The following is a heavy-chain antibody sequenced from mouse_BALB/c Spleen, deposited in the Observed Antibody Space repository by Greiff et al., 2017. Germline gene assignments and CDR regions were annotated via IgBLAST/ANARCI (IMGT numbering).Heavy chain of an antibody. V-gene: IGHV1S56*01. Sequence: QVQLQQSGPELVKPGASVRISCKASGYTFTSYYIHWVKQRPGQGLEWIGWIYPGNVNTKYNEKFKGKAILTADKSSSTAYMQLSSLTSEDSAVYFCARTWGYDNYLDYWGQGTTLTVSS. CDR2: IYPGNVNT. D-gene: IGHD2-2*01. J-gene: IGHJ2*01. CDR3: ARTWGYDNYLDY. CDR1: GYTFTSYY.